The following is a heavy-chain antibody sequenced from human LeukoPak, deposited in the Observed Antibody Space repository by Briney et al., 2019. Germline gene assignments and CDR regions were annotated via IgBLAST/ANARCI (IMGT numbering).Heavy chain of an antibody. Sequence: ETGGSLRLSCAASGFTFSSYSTNWVRQAPGKGLEWVSSISTSSSYIHYADSVKGRFTISRDNARNSLYLQMNSLRAEDTAVYYCAKERSRIAAAGTGFDPWGQGTLVTVSS. J-gene: IGHJ5*02. D-gene: IGHD6-13*01. CDR1: GFTFSSYS. V-gene: IGHV3-21*04. CDR3: AKERSRIAAAGTGFDP. CDR2: ISTSSSYI.